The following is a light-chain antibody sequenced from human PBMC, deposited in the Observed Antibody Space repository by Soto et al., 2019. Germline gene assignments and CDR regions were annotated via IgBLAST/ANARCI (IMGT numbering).Light chain of an antibody. CDR2: GTS. Sequence: ELVLTQSPGTLSLSPGERATLSCRASQSVSSSYLAWYQQKPGQAPRILIYGTSNRATGIPDTFSGSGFGTDFTLTISRLEPEDFALYYCQQYHISPFTFGGGTKVEIK. J-gene: IGKJ4*01. V-gene: IGKV3-20*01. CDR1: QSVSSSY. CDR3: QQYHISPFT.